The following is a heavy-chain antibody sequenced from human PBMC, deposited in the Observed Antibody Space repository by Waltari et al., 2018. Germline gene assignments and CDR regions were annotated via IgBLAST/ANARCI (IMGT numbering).Heavy chain of an antibody. CDR3: ARGPYNILTAFDF. CDR1: GGSLRRGDSY. Sequence: QVQLQESGPGLVKPSQTLSLPCTGPGGSLRRGDSYWNWIRQPAGKGREWIGRIYNNGNTNYNPSLKSRVTISVDRSKNQFSLNLSSVTAADTAVYFCARGPYNILTAFDFWAQGTLVTVSS. V-gene: IGHV4-61*02. D-gene: IGHD3-9*01. J-gene: IGHJ4*02. CDR2: IYNNGNT.